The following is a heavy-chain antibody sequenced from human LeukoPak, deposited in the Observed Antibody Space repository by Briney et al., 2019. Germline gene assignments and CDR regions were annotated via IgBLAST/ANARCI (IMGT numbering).Heavy chain of an antibody. Sequence: PGRSLRLSCAASGFTFSYSGMHWVRQAPGKGLEWVAVISYDGSNKYYADSVKGRFTISRDNSKNTLNLQMNSLRAEDTAVYYCARVAQLYSSGWYYIPYWGQGALVTVSS. J-gene: IGHJ4*02. D-gene: IGHD6-19*01. CDR1: GFTFSYSG. CDR3: ARVAQLYSSGWYYIPY. V-gene: IGHV3-30*03. CDR2: ISYDGSNK.